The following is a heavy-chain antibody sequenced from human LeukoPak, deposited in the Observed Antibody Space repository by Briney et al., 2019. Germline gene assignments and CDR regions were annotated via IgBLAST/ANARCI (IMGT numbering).Heavy chain of an antibody. Sequence: KTGGSLRLSCAASGFTFSSYSMNWVRQAPGKGLEWVSSISSSSSYIYYADSVKGRFTISRDNAKNSLYLQMNSLRAEDTAVYYCARDRVPSWSGYLDYWGQGTLVTVSS. J-gene: IGHJ4*02. V-gene: IGHV3-21*01. CDR3: ARDRVPSWSGYLDY. CDR1: GFTFSSYS. CDR2: ISSSSSYI. D-gene: IGHD3-3*01.